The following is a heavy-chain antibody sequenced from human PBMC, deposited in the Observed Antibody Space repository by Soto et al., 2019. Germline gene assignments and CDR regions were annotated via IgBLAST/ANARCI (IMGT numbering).Heavy chain of an antibody. CDR1: GFTFHRYT. D-gene: IGHD4-4*01. J-gene: IGHJ4*01. V-gene: IGHV3-43*01. CDR3: ATDLAQYFES. Sequence: PGGSLRLSCAASGFTFHRYTMHWVRQAPGKGLEWVSLITHDGGYTYYADSVKGRFTISRDNSRNSLYLQMNTLRVEDTALYYWATDLAQYFESWGRGTLVTVSS. CDR2: ITHDGGYT.